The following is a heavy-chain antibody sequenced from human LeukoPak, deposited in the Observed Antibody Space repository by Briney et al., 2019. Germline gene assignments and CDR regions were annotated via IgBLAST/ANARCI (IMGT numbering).Heavy chain of an antibody. CDR2: ISSNGGST. D-gene: IGHD5-24*01. J-gene: IGHJ4*02. CDR1: GFTFSSYA. Sequence: GGSLRLSWAASGFTFSSYAMHWVRQAPGKGLEYVSAISSNGGSTYYANSVKGRFTISRDNSKNTLYLQMGSLRAEDMAVYYCASSRDGYNPLFDYWGQGTLVTVSS. CDR3: ASSRDGYNPLFDY. V-gene: IGHV3-64*01.